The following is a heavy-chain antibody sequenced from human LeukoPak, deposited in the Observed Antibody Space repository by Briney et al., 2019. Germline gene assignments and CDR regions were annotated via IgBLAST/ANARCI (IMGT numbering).Heavy chain of an antibody. CDR3: ARFSSGCSTASCYLDY. Sequence: SETLSLTCTVSGGSIADHYWSWIRQPPGKGLELTGHIHSTGNTFYNPSLKSRVTISLDTSRNQFSLRLSSVTAADTAVYYCARFSSGCSTASCYLDYWGQGTLVTVSS. D-gene: IGHD2-2*01. CDR2: IHSTGNT. CDR1: GGSIADHY. J-gene: IGHJ4*02. V-gene: IGHV4-59*11.